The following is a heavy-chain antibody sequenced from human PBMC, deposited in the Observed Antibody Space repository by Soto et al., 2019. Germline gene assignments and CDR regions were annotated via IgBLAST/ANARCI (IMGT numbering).Heavy chain of an antibody. CDR2: ISSSSSYI. D-gene: IGHD6-19*01. CDR3: ARGRLSPYYFEY. CDR1: GFTFSSYS. J-gene: IGHJ4*02. Sequence: EVQLVESGGGLVKPGGSLRLSCAASGFTFSSYSMNWVRQAPGKGLEWVSSISSSSSYIYYADSVKGRFTISSDNAKNSLYLQMNSLRAEDTAVYYCARGRLSPYYFEYWGQGTLVTVSS. V-gene: IGHV3-21*01.